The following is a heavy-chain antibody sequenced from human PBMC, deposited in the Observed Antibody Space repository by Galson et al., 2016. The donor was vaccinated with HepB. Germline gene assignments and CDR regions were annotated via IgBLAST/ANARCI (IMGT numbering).Heavy chain of an antibody. CDR1: GFTFDDSA. D-gene: IGHD3-16*01. Sequence: LRLSCAASGFTFDDSAMHWVRQAPGKGLEWVSGIYYNSDRIGYADSVRGRFTISRDNARHSLYLQMNSLEPEDSALYYCVRDMAPGGAGVWGQGTTVTVSS. V-gene: IGHV3-9*01. CDR2: IYYNSDRI. J-gene: IGHJ6*02. CDR3: VRDMAPGGAGV.